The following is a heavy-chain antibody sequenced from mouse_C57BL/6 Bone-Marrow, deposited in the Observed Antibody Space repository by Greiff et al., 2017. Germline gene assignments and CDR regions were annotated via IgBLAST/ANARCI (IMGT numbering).Heavy chain of an antibody. Sequence: QVQLQQPGAELVKPGASVKMSCKASGYTFTSYWITWVKQRPGQGLEWIGDIYPGSGSTNYNEKFKSKATLTVDTSSSTAYMQLSSLPSEDSAVYYCARGTTVLATDYWGQGTTLTVSS. V-gene: IGHV1-55*01. CDR3: ARGTTVLATDY. CDR2: IYPGSGST. CDR1: GYTFTSYW. D-gene: IGHD1-1*01. J-gene: IGHJ2*01.